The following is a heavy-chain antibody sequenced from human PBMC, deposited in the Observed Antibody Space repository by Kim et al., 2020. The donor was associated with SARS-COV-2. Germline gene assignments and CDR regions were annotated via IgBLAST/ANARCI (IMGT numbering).Heavy chain of an antibody. CDR2: ST. CDR3: AKGVVYGECY. Sequence: STYYADSVKGRFTISRDNSKNTLYLQMNSLRAEDTAVYYCAKGVVYGECYWGQGTLVTVSS. D-gene: IGHD3-10*01. V-gene: IGHV3-23*01. J-gene: IGHJ4*02.